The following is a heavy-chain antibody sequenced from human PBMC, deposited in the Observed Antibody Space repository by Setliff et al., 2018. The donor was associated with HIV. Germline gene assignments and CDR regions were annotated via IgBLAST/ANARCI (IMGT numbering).Heavy chain of an antibody. Sequence: PSETLSLTCTVSGGSISRSSYYRGWIRQPPGKGLEWIGSIYYSGSTYYNPSLKSRVTISVDTSKNQFSLNLSSVTATDTAVYYCARRYCSGGSCCFDYWGQGTLVTVSS. CDR2: IYYSGST. CDR1: GGSISRSSYY. J-gene: IGHJ4*02. CDR3: ARRYCSGGSCCFDY. D-gene: IGHD2-15*01. V-gene: IGHV4-39*01.